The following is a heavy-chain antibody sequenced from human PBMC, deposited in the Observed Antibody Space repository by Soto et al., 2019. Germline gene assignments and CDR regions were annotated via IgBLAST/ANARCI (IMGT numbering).Heavy chain of an antibody. CDR3: ARTIAAAGMIYYYMDV. CDR2: IYHSGST. Sequence: NPSETLSLTCAVSSGSISSSNWWSWVRQPPGKGLEWIGEIYHSGSTNYNPSLKSRVTISVDKSKNQFSLKLSSVTAADTAVYYCARTIAAAGMIYYYMDVWGKGTTVTVSS. J-gene: IGHJ6*03. V-gene: IGHV4-4*02. D-gene: IGHD6-13*01. CDR1: SGSISSSNW.